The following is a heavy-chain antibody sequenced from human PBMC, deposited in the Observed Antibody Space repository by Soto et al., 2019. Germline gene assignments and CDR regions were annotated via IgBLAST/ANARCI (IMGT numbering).Heavy chain of an antibody. D-gene: IGHD6-6*01. V-gene: IGHV3-30*18. CDR1: GFTFSNFG. CDR2: VSYDEVNK. J-gene: IGHJ4*02. Sequence: GGSLRLSCEASGFTFSNFGIHWVRQAPGKGLEWLAVVSYDEVNKFYADSVRGRFTISGDNSKDTAYLQINSLRPDDTAMYFCAKVMTEYSGVAIDYWGQGTRVTVSS. CDR3: AKVMTEYSGVAIDY.